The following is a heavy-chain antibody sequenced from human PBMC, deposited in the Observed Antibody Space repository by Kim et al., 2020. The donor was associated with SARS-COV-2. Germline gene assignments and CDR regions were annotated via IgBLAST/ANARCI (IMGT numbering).Heavy chain of an antibody. J-gene: IGHJ4*02. Sequence: NYNPSLKSRVTISVDTSKNQFSLKLSSVTAADTAVYYCARGPVGATFAYWGQGTLVTVSS. D-gene: IGHD1-26*01. CDR3: ARGPVGATFAY. V-gene: IGHV4-59*09.